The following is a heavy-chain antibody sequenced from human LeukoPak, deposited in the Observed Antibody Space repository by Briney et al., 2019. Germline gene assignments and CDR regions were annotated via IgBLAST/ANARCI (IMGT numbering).Heavy chain of an antibody. V-gene: IGHV3-53*01. J-gene: IGHJ6*02. CDR2: IYSGGDT. CDR3: AREWGYGGGGECFPGIQAYYGMDV. Sequence: GGSLRLSCAASGFFVSNNYMSWVRQAPGKGLEWVSVIYSGGDTYYADSVKGRFTISRDNSKNTLYLQMNRLRAEDTAIYYCAREWGYGGGGECFPGIQAYYGMDVWGQGTTVTVSS. CDR1: GFFVSNNY. D-gene: IGHD2-15*01.